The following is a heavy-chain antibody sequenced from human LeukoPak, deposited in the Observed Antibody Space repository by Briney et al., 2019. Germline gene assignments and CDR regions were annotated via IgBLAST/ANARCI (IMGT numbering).Heavy chain of an antibody. Sequence: GGSLRLSCAASGFTFRSYAMTWVRQAPGKGLEWVSSISGHGALTKYADSVKGRSTISRDTSKNTVYLQMNSLRAEDTAVYYCAKADYYDNYWGQGTLVTVSS. CDR2: ISGHGALT. J-gene: IGHJ4*02. V-gene: IGHV3-23*01. CDR1: GFTFRSYA. CDR3: AKADYYDNY. D-gene: IGHD3-22*01.